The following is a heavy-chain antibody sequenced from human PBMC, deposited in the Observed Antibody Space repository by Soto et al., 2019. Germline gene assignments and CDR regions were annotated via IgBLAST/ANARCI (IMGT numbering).Heavy chain of an antibody. CDR3: AREEGGELLRNDAFDI. V-gene: IGHV1-69*13. J-gene: IGHJ3*02. CDR1: GGTFSSYA. D-gene: IGHD1-26*01. CDR2: IIPIFGTA. Sequence: SVKVSCKASGGTFSSYAISWVRQAPGQGLEWMGGIIPIFGTANYAQKFQGRVTITADESTSTAYMELSSLRSEDTAVYYCAREEGGELLRNDAFDIWGQGTTVTVSS.